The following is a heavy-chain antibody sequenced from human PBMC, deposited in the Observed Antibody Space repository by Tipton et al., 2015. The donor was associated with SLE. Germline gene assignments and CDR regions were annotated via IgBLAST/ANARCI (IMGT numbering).Heavy chain of an antibody. CDR1: GGSISSGSYY. CDR3: AREGGAAWSGRMDV. V-gene: IGHV4-61*09. J-gene: IGHJ6*02. Sequence: LACTVSGGSISSGSYYWSWIRKPAGKGLEWIGHIYSNGSTHYNPSLKSRVTISVDTSKDQFSLKLSSVTAADTAVYYCAREGGAAWSGRMDVWGQGTTVSVSS. D-gene: IGHD3-3*01. CDR2: IYSNGST.